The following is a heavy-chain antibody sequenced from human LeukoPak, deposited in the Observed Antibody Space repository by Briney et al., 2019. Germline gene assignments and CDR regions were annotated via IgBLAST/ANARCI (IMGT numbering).Heavy chain of an antibody. J-gene: IGHJ4*02. V-gene: IGHV4-39*01. CDR1: GGSMSSGSYY. Sequence: SETLSLTCTVSGGSMSSGSYYWGWIRQPPGKGLDWIGSIYYSGSTYYNPSLKSRVTLSVDTSKNQFSLKLSSVTAADTAVYYCARQDYSSGWAVDYWGQGTLVTVSS. CDR2: IYYSGST. D-gene: IGHD6-19*01. CDR3: ARQDYSSGWAVDY.